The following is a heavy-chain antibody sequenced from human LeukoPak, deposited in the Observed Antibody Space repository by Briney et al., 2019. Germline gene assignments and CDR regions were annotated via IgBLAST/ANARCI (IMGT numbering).Heavy chain of an antibody. J-gene: IGHJ3*02. CDR2: IFTGDSDT. V-gene: IGHV5-51*01. Sequence: GEALKISCKGSGDSFTSYWIGWGRQMAGGNRQWLGVIFTGDSDTTYSPSFQGQVTISADRSISTAYLQLISLKASDTALYFCARRRGDTAGGAFDIWGQGTMVTVSS. CDR1: GDSFTSYW. CDR3: ARRRGDTAGGAFDI. D-gene: IGHD2-21*02.